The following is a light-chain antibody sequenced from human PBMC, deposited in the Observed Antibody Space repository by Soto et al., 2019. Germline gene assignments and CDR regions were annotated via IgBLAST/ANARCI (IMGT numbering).Light chain of an antibody. CDR2: VAS. V-gene: IGKV1-33*01. CDR1: QDISNY. CDR3: QQYANLPYT. J-gene: IGKJ2*01. Sequence: DIQMTQSPSSLSASVGDRVTITCKASQDISNYLNWYQQKPGQAPKLLIYVASHLETGVPSRFSGRGSGTHFTFTIDSLQPEDLATYYCQQYANLPYTFGRGTKLDVK.